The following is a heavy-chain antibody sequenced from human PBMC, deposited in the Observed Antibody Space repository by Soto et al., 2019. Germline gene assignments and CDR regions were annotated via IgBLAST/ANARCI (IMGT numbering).Heavy chain of an antibody. CDR1: GFTFSSYA. CDR3: AKSPQPIAVAGTVVWFDP. Sequence: GGSLRLSCAASGFTFSSYAMSWVRQAPGKGLERVSAISGSGGSTYYADSVKGRFTISRDNSKNTLYLQMNSLRAEDTAVYYCAKSPQPIAVAGTVVWFDPWGQGTLVTAPQ. CDR2: ISGSGGST. D-gene: IGHD6-19*01. J-gene: IGHJ5*02. V-gene: IGHV3-23*01.